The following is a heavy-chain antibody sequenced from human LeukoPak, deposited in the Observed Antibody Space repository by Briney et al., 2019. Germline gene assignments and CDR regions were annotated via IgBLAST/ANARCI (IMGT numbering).Heavy chain of an antibody. J-gene: IGHJ6*03. CDR1: GYSLTDLP. D-gene: IGHD6-13*01. Sequence: ASVKVSCKVSGYSLTDLPMHWVRQAPGKGLEWMGGFDSQDGKTSYAQKFQGRVTMTEDTSTDTAYMELSSLTSEDTALYYCATYSTSWYRRDYYYYYMDVWGKGTTVTLSS. V-gene: IGHV1-24*01. CDR2: FDSQDGKT. CDR3: ATYSTSWYRRDYYYYYMDV.